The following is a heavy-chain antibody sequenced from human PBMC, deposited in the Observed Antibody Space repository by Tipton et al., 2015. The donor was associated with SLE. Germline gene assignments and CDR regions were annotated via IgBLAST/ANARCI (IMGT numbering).Heavy chain of an antibody. J-gene: IGHJ3*02. CDR1: GDSISSSSYY. CDR3: ARDEYRGQDAFDI. V-gene: IGHV4-39*07. CDR2: VYYTGNT. D-gene: IGHD3-16*02. Sequence: TLSLTCIVSGDSISSSSYYWGWIRQPPGKGLEWGGTVYYTGNTFYNPSLKSRVTISVDTSKNQFSLNLSSVTAADTAVYYCARDEYRGQDAFDIWGQGTMVTVSS.